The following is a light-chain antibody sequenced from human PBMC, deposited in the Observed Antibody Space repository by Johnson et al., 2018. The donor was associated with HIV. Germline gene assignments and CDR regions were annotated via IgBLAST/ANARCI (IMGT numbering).Light chain of an antibody. Sequence: HSVLTQPPSVSAAPGQKVTISCSGTNSNIGNNFVSWYQQFPGTAPRLLIYENNKRPSGIADRFSGSKSGTSATLGITGLQTGAEADYYCGTWDSSLSAHYVFGTGTKVTVL. CDR3: GTWDSSLSAHYV. V-gene: IGLV1-51*02. J-gene: IGLJ1*01. CDR2: ENN. CDR1: NSNIGNNF.